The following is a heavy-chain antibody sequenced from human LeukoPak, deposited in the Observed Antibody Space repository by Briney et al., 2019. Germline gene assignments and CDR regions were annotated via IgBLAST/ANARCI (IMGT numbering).Heavy chain of an antibody. J-gene: IGHJ5*02. CDR1: GGSISSYY. V-gene: IGHV4-59*01. CDR3: ARSDYGDQLFDP. D-gene: IGHD4-17*01. CDR2: IYYSGST. Sequence: SSETLSLTCTVSGGSISSYYWSWIRQPPGKGLEWIGYIYYSGSTNYNPSLKSRVTISVDTSKNQFSLKLSSVTAADTAVYYCARSDYGDQLFDPWGQGTLVTVSS.